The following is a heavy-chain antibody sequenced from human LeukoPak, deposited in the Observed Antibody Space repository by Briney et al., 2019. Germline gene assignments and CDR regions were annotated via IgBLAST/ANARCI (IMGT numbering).Heavy chain of an antibody. D-gene: IGHD1-26*01. CDR3: ARIEWERLGRAFDI. CDR2: IYSAGAT. V-gene: IGHV3-53*01. J-gene: IGHJ3*02. Sequence: GGSLRLSCAASGFTVSDNYMAWVRQAPGKGLEWVSSIYSAGATHYAESVKGRFTISRDNSKNTLYLQMNSLRAEDMAVYYCARIEWERLGRAFDIWGQGTMVTVSS. CDR1: GFTVSDNY.